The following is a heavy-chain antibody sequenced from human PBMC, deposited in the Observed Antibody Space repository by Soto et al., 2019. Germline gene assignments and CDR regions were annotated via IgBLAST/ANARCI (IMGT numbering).Heavy chain of an antibody. V-gene: IGHV4-61*08. CDR1: GDSVSSGGYY. CDR3: SRAFSSVSLDA. J-gene: IGHJ6*02. Sequence: SETLSLTCTVSGDSVSSGGYYWSWIRQPPGKGLEWIGYIYSSGSANYNPSLESRATISRDWSKNQISLKVASVTAADTAGSYGSRAFSSVSLDAWGQGTTVTVSS. D-gene: IGHD6-19*01. CDR2: IYSSGSA.